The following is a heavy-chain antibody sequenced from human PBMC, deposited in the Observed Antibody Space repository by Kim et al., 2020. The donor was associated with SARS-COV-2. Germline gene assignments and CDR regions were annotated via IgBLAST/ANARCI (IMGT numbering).Heavy chain of an antibody. D-gene: IGHD1-1*01. J-gene: IGHJ3*02. V-gene: IGHV3-23*01. CDR3: ARQRGYDFDM. Sequence: YAASVSARFPISRDNSKSALCVQMNSLRAEDTALYYCARQRGYDFDMWGQGTMVTVSS.